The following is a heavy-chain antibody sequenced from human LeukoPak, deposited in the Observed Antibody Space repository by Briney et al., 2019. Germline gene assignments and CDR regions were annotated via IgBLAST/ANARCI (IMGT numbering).Heavy chain of an antibody. CDR2: IYYSGST. CDR3: ARDTLAEVGAIVHFDY. J-gene: IGHJ4*02. D-gene: IGHD1-26*01. Sequence: SETLSLTCTVSGGSISSYYWSWIRQPPGKGLEWIGYIYYSGSTNYNPSLKSRVTISVDTSKNQFSLKLSSVTAADAAVYYCARDTLAEVGAIVHFDYWGQGTLVTVSS. V-gene: IGHV4-59*12. CDR1: GGSISSYY.